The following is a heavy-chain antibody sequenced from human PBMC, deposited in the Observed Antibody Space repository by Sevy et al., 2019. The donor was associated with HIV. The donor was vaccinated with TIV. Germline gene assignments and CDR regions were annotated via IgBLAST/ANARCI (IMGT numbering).Heavy chain of an antibody. CDR1: GFTFSSYS. J-gene: IGHJ3*02. D-gene: IGHD3-10*01. V-gene: IGHV3-30*03. Sequence: GGSLRLSCAASGFTFSSYSMNWVRQAPGKGLEWVAVISYDGSNKYYADSVKGRFTISRDNSKNTLYLQMNSLRAEDTAVYYCARAKYYYGSGSSTDAFDIWGQGTMVTVSS. CDR2: ISYDGSNK. CDR3: ARAKYYYGSGSSTDAFDI.